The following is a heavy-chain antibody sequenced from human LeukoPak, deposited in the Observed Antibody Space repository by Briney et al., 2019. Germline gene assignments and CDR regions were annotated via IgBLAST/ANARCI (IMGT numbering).Heavy chain of an antibody. CDR2: INPSGGST. D-gene: IGHD3-22*01. Sequence: ASVKVSCKASGYTLTSYFMHWVRQAPGQGLEWMGIINPSGGSTSYAQKFQGRVTMTRDMPTTTVYMELSSLRSEDTAVYYCATEIKTTYYYDSSGFDYWGQGTLVTVSS. CDR3: ATEIKTTYYYDSSGFDY. V-gene: IGHV1-46*01. CDR1: GYTLTSYF. J-gene: IGHJ4*02.